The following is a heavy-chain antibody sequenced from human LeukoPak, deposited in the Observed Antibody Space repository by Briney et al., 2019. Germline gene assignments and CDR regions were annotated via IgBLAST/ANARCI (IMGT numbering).Heavy chain of an antibody. V-gene: IGHV3-74*03. J-gene: IGHJ3*02. D-gene: IGHD3-22*01. CDR1: GLTFNSYW. Sequence: GGSLRLSCAASGLTFNSYWMHWVRQVAGKGLVWVARINGDASNTTYADSVKGRFTISRDNAKNTLYLQMNSLRVDDTAVYYCARVNRYYYDSSGYYYGGAFDIWGQGTMVTVSS. CDR2: INGDASNT. CDR3: ARVNRYYYDSSGYYYGGAFDI.